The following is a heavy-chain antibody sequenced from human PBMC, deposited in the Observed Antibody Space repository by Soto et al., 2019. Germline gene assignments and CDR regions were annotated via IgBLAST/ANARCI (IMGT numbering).Heavy chain of an antibody. CDR1: GFTVSSYA. V-gene: IGHV3-23*01. CDR2: ISGSGGST. Sequence: PGGSLRLSCAASGFTVSSYAMSWVRQAPGKGLEWVSAISGSGGSTYYADSVKGRFTISRDNSKNTLYLQMNSLRAEDTAVYYCAKDGRGYSYGYDAFDIWGQGTMVTVSS. CDR3: AKDGRGYSYGYDAFDI. D-gene: IGHD5-18*01. J-gene: IGHJ3*02.